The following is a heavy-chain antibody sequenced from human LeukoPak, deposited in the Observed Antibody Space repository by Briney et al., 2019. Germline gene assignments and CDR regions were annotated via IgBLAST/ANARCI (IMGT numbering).Heavy chain of an antibody. Sequence: AAVTVFCTTSGYSFTYHNTYWVRQASTQGLVLLGVFTPSGGGRSSAQKFQRTVTMTRDTSTTSIYMELSSLGSEDTAVYYCARDSGRFSPDFWGQGTLVTVSS. V-gene: IGHV1-46*01. CDR3: ARDSGRFSPDF. D-gene: IGHD1-26*01. CDR2: FTPSGGGR. J-gene: IGHJ4*02. CDR1: GYSFTYHN.